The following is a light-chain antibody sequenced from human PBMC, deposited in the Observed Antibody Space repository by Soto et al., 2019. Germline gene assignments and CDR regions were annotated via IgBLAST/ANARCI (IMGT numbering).Light chain of an antibody. CDR1: QNIDSY. CDR2: KTS. CDR3: QQYKSFSLT. V-gene: IGKV1-5*03. Sequence: DIPMTQSPSTLSASVGDRVTITCRASQNIDSYLAWYQQKPGKAPKLLIYKTSTLESGDPSRFSGSGSGTEFSITINRLQTDDFETYYCQQYKSFSLTFGGGTRVEVK. J-gene: IGKJ4*01.